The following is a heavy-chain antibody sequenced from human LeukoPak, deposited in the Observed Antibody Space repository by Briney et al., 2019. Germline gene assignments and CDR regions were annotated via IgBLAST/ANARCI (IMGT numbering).Heavy chain of an antibody. Sequence: SDTLSLTCAVSGYSISSSNWWGWIRQPPGKGLEWIGYIYYSGSIYYNPSLKSRVTMSVDTSKNQFSLKLSSVTAADTAVYYCARESAYYGSGSYYDWFDPWGQGTLVTVSS. CDR1: GYSISSSNW. CDR3: ARESAYYGSGSYYDWFDP. CDR2: IYYSGSI. V-gene: IGHV4-28*03. J-gene: IGHJ5*02. D-gene: IGHD3-10*01.